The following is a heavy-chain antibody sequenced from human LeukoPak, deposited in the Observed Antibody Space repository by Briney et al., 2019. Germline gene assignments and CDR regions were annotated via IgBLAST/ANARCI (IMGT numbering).Heavy chain of an antibody. V-gene: IGHV4-34*01. CDR1: GGSFSGYY. Sequence: PSETLSLTCAVYGGSFSGYYWSWIRQPPGKGLEWIGEINHSGSTNYNPSLKSRVTISVDTSKNQFSLKLSSVTAADTAVYYCARGLNYYDSSGYYYYFDYWGQGTLVTVSS. J-gene: IGHJ4*02. D-gene: IGHD3-22*01. CDR3: ARGLNYYDSSGYYYYFDY. CDR2: INHSGST.